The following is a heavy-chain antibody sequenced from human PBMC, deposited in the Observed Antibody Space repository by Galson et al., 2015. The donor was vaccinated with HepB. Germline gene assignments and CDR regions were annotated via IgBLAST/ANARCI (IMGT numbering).Heavy chain of an antibody. Sequence: SVKVSCKASGYSSTNYGITWVRQAPGQGLEWMGWIFSYNGNTNYGQKFQGRVTMTTDTSTNTAYMELRSLRSDDTAIYYCARARYNISPPDLWGQGSLVTVSS. CDR2: IFSYNGNT. CDR1: GYSSTNYG. V-gene: IGHV1-18*01. CDR3: ARARYNISPPDL. D-gene: IGHD2-2*02. J-gene: IGHJ4*02.